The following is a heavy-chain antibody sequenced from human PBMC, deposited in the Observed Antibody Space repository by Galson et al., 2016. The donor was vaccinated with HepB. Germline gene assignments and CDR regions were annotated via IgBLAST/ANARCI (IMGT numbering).Heavy chain of an antibody. Sequence: SLRLSCAASGFVFSNFGLSWVRQAPGKGLEWVASISTRRTTDYSDAVQGRFTIARDNSKNTLYLQMNSLRAEDTAVYYCAKERLVRRIFDHWGQGTLLTVSS. J-gene: IGHJ4*02. D-gene: IGHD1-1*01. CDR3: AKERLVRRIFDH. V-gene: IGHV3-23*01. CDR1: GFVFSNFG. CDR2: ISTRRTT.